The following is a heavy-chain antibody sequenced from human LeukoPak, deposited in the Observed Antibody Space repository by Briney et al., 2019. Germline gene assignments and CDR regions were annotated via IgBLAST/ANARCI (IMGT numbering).Heavy chain of an antibody. J-gene: IGHJ6*03. Sequence: GGSLRLSCAASGFTFSSYSMNWVRQAPGKGLEWVSSIISSSSYIYYADSVKGRFTISRDNAKNSLYLQMNTMTAADTAVYYCARDNAALYYYMDVWGKGTTVTVSS. D-gene: IGHD2-15*01. CDR1: GFTFSSYS. V-gene: IGHV3-21*01. CDR2: IISSSSYI. CDR3: ARDNAALYYYMDV.